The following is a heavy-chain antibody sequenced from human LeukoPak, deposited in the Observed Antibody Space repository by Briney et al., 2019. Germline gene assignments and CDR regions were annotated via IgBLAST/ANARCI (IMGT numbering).Heavy chain of an antibody. J-gene: IGHJ6*03. CDR1: GGTFSSYA. V-gene: IGHV1-69*04. D-gene: IGHD2-2*01. Sequence: SVKVSCKASGGTFSSYAISWVRQAPGQGLEWMGRIIPILGIANYAQKFQGRVTITADESTSTAYMELSSLRSEDTAVYYCARGNPKGNYQLYYYMDVWGKGTTVTVSS. CDR3: ARGNPKGNYQLYYYMDV. CDR2: IIPILGIA.